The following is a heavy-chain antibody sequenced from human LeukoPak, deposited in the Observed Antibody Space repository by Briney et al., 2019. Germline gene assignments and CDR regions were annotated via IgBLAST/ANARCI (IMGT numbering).Heavy chain of an antibody. CDR3: ARDSSGYQ. D-gene: IGHD3-22*01. J-gene: IGHJ4*02. CDR2: IKEDGSEK. CDR1: GFTFSTYW. Sequence: GGSLRLSYAASGFTFSTYWMSWVRQAPGNGLEWVANIKEDGSEKYYGDSVKGRFTISRDNAKNSLYLQMNSLRAEDTAVYYCARDSSGYQWGQGTLVTVSS. V-gene: IGHV3-7*01.